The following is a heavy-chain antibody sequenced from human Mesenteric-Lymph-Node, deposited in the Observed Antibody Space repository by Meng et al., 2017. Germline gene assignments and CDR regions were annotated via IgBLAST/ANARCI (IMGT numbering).Heavy chain of an antibody. D-gene: IGHD2-15*01. CDR2: IYYSGST. J-gene: IGHJ4*02. V-gene: IGHV4-30-4*01. CDR3: ARQATGYCSGGSCYSGSIFDY. Sequence: QLHECGPCLVQPSRSRSLTWTVLGGSIGSCEYYLSWIRQPPGKGLEWIGYIYYSGSTHYNPYLKSRVNISVDTSKNQFSLKVSSVTAADTAVYYCARQATGYCSGGSCYSGSIFDYWGQGTLVTVSS. CDR1: GGSIGSCEYY.